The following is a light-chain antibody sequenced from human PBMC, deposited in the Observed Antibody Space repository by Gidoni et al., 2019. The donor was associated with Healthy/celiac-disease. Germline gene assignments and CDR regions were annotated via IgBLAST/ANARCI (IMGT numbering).Light chain of an antibody. Sequence: EIVMTPSPAPLSVSPGERATLSCRASQSVSSNLAWYQQKPGQAPGLLIYGASTRATGIPARFSGSGSGTEFTLTISSLQSEDFAVYYCQQYNNWPYTFGQGTKLEIK. J-gene: IGKJ2*01. V-gene: IGKV3-15*01. CDR1: QSVSSN. CDR2: GAS. CDR3: QQYNNWPYT.